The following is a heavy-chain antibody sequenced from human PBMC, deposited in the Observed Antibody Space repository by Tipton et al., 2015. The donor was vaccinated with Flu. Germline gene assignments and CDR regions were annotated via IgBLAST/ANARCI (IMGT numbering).Heavy chain of an antibody. CDR3: ARGRSYAHY. CDR1: GFTFSDYY. D-gene: IGHD4-17*01. CDR2: ISSSGSSI. V-gene: IGHV3-11*01. Sequence: EASGFTFSDYYMSWIRQAPGKGLEWVSYISSSGSSIYYADSVKGRFTISRDNAKNSLYLQMSTLRAEDTAVYYCARGRSYAHYWGQGTLVTVSS. J-gene: IGHJ4*02.